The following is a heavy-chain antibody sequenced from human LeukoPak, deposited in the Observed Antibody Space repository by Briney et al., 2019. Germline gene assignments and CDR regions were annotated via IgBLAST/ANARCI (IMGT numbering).Heavy chain of an antibody. J-gene: IGHJ5*02. CDR1: GGSIRSYY. Sequence: QVQLQESGPGLVKPSETLSLTCTVSGGSIRSYYWTWIRQPPGKGLESIGYIYDSGTTTYNPALNSRVTISVDTSKYQISLRVNSVTAADTAIYYCAKIKNRNCFDPWGQGSLVTVSP. D-gene: IGHD1-14*01. V-gene: IGHV4-59*01. CDR2: IYDSGTT. CDR3: AKIKNRNCFDP.